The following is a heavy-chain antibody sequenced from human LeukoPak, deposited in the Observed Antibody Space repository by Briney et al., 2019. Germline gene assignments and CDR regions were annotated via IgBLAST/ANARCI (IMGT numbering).Heavy chain of an antibody. CDR3: DRDDSSGYRYGAFDI. J-gene: IGHJ3*02. D-gene: IGHD3-22*01. CDR2: IYYSGST. CDR1: GGSISSGDYY. Sequence: TSETLSLTCTVSGGSISSGDYYWSWIRQPPGKGLEWIGYIYYSGSTYYNPSLKSRVTISVDTSKNQFSLKLSSVTAADAGVYYCDRDDSSGYRYGAFDIWGQGTMVTVSS. V-gene: IGHV4-30-4*08.